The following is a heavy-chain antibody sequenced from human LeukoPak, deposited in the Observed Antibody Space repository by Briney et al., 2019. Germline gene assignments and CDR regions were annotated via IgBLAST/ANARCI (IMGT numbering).Heavy chain of an antibody. Sequence: PSEPLSLTCTVSGGSMSSSTYYWAWVRQPPGQGLEWIASIYYDGSPYYNPSLKSRVTISVDTSKNQFSLKLSSVTAADTAVYYCAILTGYFYYYMGVWGKGTTVTISS. CDR2: IYYDGSP. J-gene: IGHJ6*03. D-gene: IGHD3-9*01. CDR1: GGSMSSSTYY. V-gene: IGHV4-39*01. CDR3: AILTGYFYYYMGV.